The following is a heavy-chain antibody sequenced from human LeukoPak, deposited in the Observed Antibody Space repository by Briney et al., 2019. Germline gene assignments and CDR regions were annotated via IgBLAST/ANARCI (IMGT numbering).Heavy chain of an antibody. V-gene: IGHV3-30*18. CDR2: ISYDGSNK. D-gene: IGHD6-13*01. CDR1: GFTFSSYG. CDR3: AKDGGYSSSWYAVRSVPRYYFDY. Sequence: GGSLRLSCVASGFTFSSYGMHWVRQAPGKGLEWVAVISYDGSNKYYADSVKGRFTISRDNSKNTLYLQMNSLRAEDTAVYYCAKDGGYSSSWYAVRSVPRYYFDYWGQGTLVTVSS. J-gene: IGHJ4*02.